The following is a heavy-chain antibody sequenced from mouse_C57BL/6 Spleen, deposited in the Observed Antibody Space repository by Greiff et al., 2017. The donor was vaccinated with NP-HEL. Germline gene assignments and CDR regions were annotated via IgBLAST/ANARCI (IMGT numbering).Heavy chain of an antibody. CDR2: IDPETGGT. CDR1: GYTFTDYE. Sequence: VQLQESGAELVRPGASVTLSRKASGYTFTDYEMHWVKQTPVHGLEWIGAIDPETGGTAYNQKFKGKAILTADKSSSTAYMELRSLTSEDSAVYYCTRVGFAYWGQGTLVTVSA. V-gene: IGHV1-15*01. CDR3: TRVGFAY. J-gene: IGHJ3*01.